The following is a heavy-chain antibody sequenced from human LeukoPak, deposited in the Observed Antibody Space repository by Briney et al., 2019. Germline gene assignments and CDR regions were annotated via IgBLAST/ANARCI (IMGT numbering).Heavy chain of an antibody. CDR2: IFVSGST. D-gene: IGHD3-9*01. Sequence: SETLSLTCTVSGDSINNYHWSWIPQPAGKGLEWIGHIFVSGSTHYNPSLKSRVTMSVDSSKNQLSLKLNSVTAADTAVYYCARCLTRTYYYYFMDVWGKGTTVTVSS. CDR1: GDSINNYH. V-gene: IGHV4-4*07. CDR3: ARCLTRTYYYYFMDV. J-gene: IGHJ6*03.